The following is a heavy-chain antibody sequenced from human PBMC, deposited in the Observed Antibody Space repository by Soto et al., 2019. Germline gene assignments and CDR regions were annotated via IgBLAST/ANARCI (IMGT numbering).Heavy chain of an antibody. CDR3: AKLGSGYYTGLYFDY. D-gene: IGHD3-3*01. J-gene: IGHJ4*02. CDR1: GFSFGDYW. Sequence: GGSLRLSCAASGFSFGDYWMSWVRQAPGKGLEWVAHMKKDGSEKYYVDSVKGRFTVSRDNTKSSLYLQMSSLRAEDTAVYYCAKLGSGYYTGLYFDYWGQGALVTVSS. CDR2: MKKDGSEK. V-gene: IGHV3-7*03.